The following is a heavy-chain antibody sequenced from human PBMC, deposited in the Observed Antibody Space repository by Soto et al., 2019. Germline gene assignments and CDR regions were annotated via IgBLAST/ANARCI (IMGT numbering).Heavy chain of an antibody. J-gene: IGHJ6*03. Sequence: ASVKVSCKASGYTFTSYDINWVRQATGRGLEWMGWMNPNSGNTGYAQKFQGRVTMTRNTSISTAYMELSSLRSEDTAVYYCARVNIVVVVAATGGTRDYYYMDVWGKGTTVTVSS. CDR3: ARVNIVVVVAATGGTRDYYYMDV. D-gene: IGHD2-15*01. CDR2: MNPNSGNT. V-gene: IGHV1-8*01. CDR1: GYTFTSYD.